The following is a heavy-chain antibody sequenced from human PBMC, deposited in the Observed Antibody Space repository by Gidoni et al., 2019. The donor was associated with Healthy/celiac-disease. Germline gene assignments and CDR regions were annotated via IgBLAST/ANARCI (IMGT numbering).Heavy chain of an antibody. D-gene: IGHD4-4*01. Sequence: QLQLQESGTGLVKPSETLSLTCTVSGGSISSSSYYWGWIRQPPGKGLEWIGSIYYSGSTYYNPSLKSRVTISVDTSKNQFSLKLSSVTAADTAVYYCARLHSNYDWFDPWGQGTLVTVAS. CDR1: GGSISSSSYY. CDR3: ARLHSNYDWFDP. J-gene: IGHJ5*02. CDR2: IYYSGST. V-gene: IGHV4-39*01.